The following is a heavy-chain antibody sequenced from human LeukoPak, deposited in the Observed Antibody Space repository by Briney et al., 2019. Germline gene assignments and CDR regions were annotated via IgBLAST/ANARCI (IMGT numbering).Heavy chain of an antibody. CDR1: GDPISSSSFY. CDR2: IFYSGST. Sequence: SETLTLTCTVSGDPISSSSFYWDWIRQPPGKGLEWLGTIFYSGSTYYNPSLKSRITISVDTSKNQFSLKLSSVTAADTAVYYCARHSRSGYSDYESAFDIWGQGTMVIVSS. CDR3: ARHSRSGYSDYESAFDI. V-gene: IGHV4-39*01. J-gene: IGHJ3*02. D-gene: IGHD5-12*01.